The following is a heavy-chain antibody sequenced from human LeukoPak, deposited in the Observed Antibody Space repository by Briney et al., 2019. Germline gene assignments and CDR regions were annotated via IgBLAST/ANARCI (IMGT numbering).Heavy chain of an antibody. J-gene: IGHJ4*02. V-gene: IGHV3-23*01. CDR2: ISGSGGST. D-gene: IGHD6-19*01. Sequence: PGGSLRLSCAASGFTFSSYAMSWVRQAPGKGLEWVSAISGSGGSTYYADSVKGRFTISRDNSKNTLYLQMNSLRAGDTAVYYCVEWLGNKRPIDYWGQGTLVTVSS. CDR3: VEWLGNKRPIDY. CDR1: GFTFSSYA.